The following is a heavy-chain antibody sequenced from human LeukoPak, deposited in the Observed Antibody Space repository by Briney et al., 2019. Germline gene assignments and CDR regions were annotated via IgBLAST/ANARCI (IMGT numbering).Heavy chain of an antibody. CDR2: ISAYNGNT. J-gene: IGHJ4*02. D-gene: IGHD3-16*02. CDR1: GYTFTSYG. Sequence: ASVKVSCKASGYTFTSYGISWVRQAPGQGLEWMGWISAYNGNTNYAQKVQGGVTMTADTATTTAYMELTSLRSDDTAVYYCARGLGNYPEIPLDYRGQGTLVTVSS. CDR3: ARGLGNYPEIPLDY. V-gene: IGHV1-18*01.